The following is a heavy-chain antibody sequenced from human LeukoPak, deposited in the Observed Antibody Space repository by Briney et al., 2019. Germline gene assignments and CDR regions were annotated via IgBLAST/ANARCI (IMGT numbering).Heavy chain of an antibody. CDR3: AILGYSYGRVGYYFDY. Sequence: SETLSLTCAVYGGSFSGYYWSWIRQPPGKGLEWIGEINHSGSTNYNPSLKSRVTISVDTSKNQFSLKLSSVTAADTAVYYCAILGYSYGRVGYYFDYWGQGTLVTVSS. CDR2: INHSGST. CDR1: GGSFSGYY. V-gene: IGHV4-34*01. J-gene: IGHJ4*02. D-gene: IGHD5-18*01.